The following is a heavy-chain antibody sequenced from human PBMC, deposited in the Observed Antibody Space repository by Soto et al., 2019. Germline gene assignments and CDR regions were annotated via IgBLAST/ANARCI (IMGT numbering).Heavy chain of an antibody. CDR2: IYYSGST. V-gene: IGHV4-59*01. Sequence: SETLSLTCTVSGGSISSYYWSWIRQPPGKGLEWIGYIYYSGSTNYNPSLKSRVTISVDTSKNQFSLKLSSVTAADTAVYYCARDRIGSRTNPYGMDVWCQGTTVTVSS. CDR1: GGSISSYY. D-gene: IGHD2-15*01. J-gene: IGHJ6*02. CDR3: ARDRIGSRTNPYGMDV.